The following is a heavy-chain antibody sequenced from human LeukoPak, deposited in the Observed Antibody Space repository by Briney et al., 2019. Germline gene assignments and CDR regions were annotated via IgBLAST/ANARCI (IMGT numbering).Heavy chain of an antibody. J-gene: IGHJ5*02. CDR2: IYYSGST. V-gene: IGHV4-59*01. D-gene: IGHD3-10*01. Sequence: PSETLSLTCTVSGGSMSSYNGSWIRQPPGKGLEWIGYIYYSGSTKYNPSLKSRVTISLDTSKNQFSLKLSSVTAADTAGYYVAITGVSRIFLTYFYPWGQGTLVTVSS. CDR1: GGSMSSYN. CDR3: AITGVSRIFLTYFYP.